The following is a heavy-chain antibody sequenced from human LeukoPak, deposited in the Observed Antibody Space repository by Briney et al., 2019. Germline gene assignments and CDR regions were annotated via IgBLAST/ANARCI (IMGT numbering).Heavy chain of an antibody. Sequence: GGSLRLSCAASGFTFSNAWMSWVRQAPGKGLEWVANIKQDGSEKYYVDSVKGRSTISRDNAKNSLYLQMNSLRAEDTAVYYCARNYYDSSGYLAGLDPWGQGTLVTVSS. CDR2: IKQDGSEK. CDR1: GFTFSNAW. CDR3: ARNYYDSSGYLAGLDP. J-gene: IGHJ5*02. D-gene: IGHD3-22*01. V-gene: IGHV3-7*03.